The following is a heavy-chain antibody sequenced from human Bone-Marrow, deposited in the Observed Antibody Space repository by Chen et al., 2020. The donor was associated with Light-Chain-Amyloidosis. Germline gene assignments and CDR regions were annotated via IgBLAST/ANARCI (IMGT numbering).Heavy chain of an antibody. J-gene: IGHJ4*02. V-gene: IGHV3-74*02. CDR1: GFTFSSYW. CDR2: INGDGSAT. Sequence: EVLLVESGVGLVQPGGSLRLSCAASGFTFSSYWTHWVRQAPGKGLVWVSRINGDGSATNYPDFVKGRFTISRDNAKNTLYLQMNSLRAEDTAVYYCARSQSGIYDYWGQGTLVTVSS. CDR3: ARSQSGIYDY. D-gene: IGHD1-1*01.